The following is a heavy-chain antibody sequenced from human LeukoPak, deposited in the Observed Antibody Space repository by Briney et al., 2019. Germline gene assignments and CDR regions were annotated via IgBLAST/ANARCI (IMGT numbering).Heavy chain of an antibody. Sequence: SETLSLTCAVYGGSFSGYYWSWIRQPPGKGLEWIGEINHSGSTNYNPSLKSRVTISVDTSKNQFSLKLSSVTAADTAVYYCAESVWGSYRPFDYWGQGTLVTVSS. D-gene: IGHD3-16*02. CDR1: GGSFSGYY. CDR2: INHSGST. V-gene: IGHV4-34*01. CDR3: AESVWGSYRPFDY. J-gene: IGHJ4*02.